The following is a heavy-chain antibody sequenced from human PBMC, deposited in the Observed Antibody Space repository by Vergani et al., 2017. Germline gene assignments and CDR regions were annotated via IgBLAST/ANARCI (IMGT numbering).Heavy chain of an antibody. J-gene: IGHJ4*02. D-gene: IGHD1-1*01. V-gene: IGHV4-59*01. CDR3: ARGDTTF. Sequence: QVQLQESGPGLVKSSETLSLTCTVSGGSISDYYWNWLRQPPGEGLEWIGYIYKSGSSTYNPSLKGRVTISADTSKNQFSLKLTSVTAADTALYYCARGDTTFWGQGTLVTVSS. CDR1: GGSISDYY. CDR2: IYKSGSS.